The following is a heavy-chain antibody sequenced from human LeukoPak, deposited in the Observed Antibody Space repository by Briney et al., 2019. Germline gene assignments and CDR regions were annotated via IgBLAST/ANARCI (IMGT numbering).Heavy chain of an antibody. CDR2: VSGSGDRM. D-gene: IGHD6-13*01. Sequence: GGSLRLSCAASGFTSSSYALNWVRQAPGKGLEWVATVSGSGDRMYHADSVKGRFTISRDNSKNTIYLQMNSLRAEVTALYYCATAAAAPGFDFWGQGTLVTVSS. CDR1: GFTSSSYA. V-gene: IGHV3-23*01. J-gene: IGHJ4*02. CDR3: ATAAAAPGFDF.